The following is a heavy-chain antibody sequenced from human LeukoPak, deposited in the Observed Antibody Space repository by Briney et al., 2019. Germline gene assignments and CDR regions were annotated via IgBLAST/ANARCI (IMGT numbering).Heavy chain of an antibody. CDR1: GFTFSSYA. Sequence: GGSLRLSCAASGFTFSSYAMHWVRQAPGKGLEWVAVISYDGSNKYYADSVRGRFTISRDNSKNTLYLQMNSLRAEDTAVYYCARGTQRGYSSSWPLLVDYWGQGTLVTVSS. D-gene: IGHD6-13*01. CDR2: ISYDGSNK. V-gene: IGHV3-30-3*01. CDR3: ARGTQRGYSSSWPLLVDY. J-gene: IGHJ4*02.